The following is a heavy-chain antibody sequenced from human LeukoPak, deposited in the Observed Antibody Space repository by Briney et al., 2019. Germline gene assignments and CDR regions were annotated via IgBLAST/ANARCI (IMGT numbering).Heavy chain of an antibody. CDR3: ARPPSITNPYYGMDV. J-gene: IGHJ6*02. D-gene: IGHD3-3*01. CDR1: GFTFSSYG. V-gene: IGHV3-48*03. CDR2: ITNSGGAI. Sequence: GGSLRLSCTASGFTFSSYGMNWVRQAPGKGLEWVSYITNSGGAIYYADSVKGRFTTSRDNAEKSLYLQMNSLRAEDTAVYYCARPPSITNPYYGMDVWGQGTTVTVSS.